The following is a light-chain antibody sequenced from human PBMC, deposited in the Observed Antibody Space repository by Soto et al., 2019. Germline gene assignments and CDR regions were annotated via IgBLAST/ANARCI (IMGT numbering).Light chain of an antibody. J-gene: IGKJ4*01. CDR1: QSVSSY. CDR2: DAS. CDR3: QQRSNQLT. Sequence: IVLPQYPATLSISPGERSTLCCRTSQSVSSYLAWYQQKPGQAPRLLIYDASNRATGIPARFSGSGSGTDFTLTISSLEPEDFAVYYCQQRSNQLTFGGGTKVDI. V-gene: IGKV3-11*01.